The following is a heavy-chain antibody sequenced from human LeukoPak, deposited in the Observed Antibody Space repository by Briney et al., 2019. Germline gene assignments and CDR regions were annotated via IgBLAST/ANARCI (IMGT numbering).Heavy chain of an antibody. J-gene: IGHJ5*02. V-gene: IGHV1-8*01. CDR2: MNPNSGNT. CDR3: ARGNAGYCSSTSCYIGVWFDP. D-gene: IGHD2-2*02. Sequence: ASVKVSCKASGYTFTSYDINWVRQATGQGLEWMGWMNPNSGNTGYAQKFQGRATMTRNTSISTAYMELSSLRSEDTAVYYCARGNAGYCSSTSCYIGVWFDPWGQGTLVTVSS. CDR1: GYTFTSYD.